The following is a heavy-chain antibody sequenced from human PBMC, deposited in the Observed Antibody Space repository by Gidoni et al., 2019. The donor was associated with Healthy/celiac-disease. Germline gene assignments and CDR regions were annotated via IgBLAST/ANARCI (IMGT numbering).Heavy chain of an antibody. Sequence: QVQLVQSGAEVKKPGASVKVSCKASGYTFTGSYMHWVRQAPGQGLEWMGWINPNSGGTNYAQKFQGWVTMTRDTSISTAYMELSRLRSDDTAVYYCARAPDCSGGSCYGTFDYWGQGTLVTVSS. CDR1: GYTFTGSY. J-gene: IGHJ4*02. V-gene: IGHV1-2*04. D-gene: IGHD2-15*01. CDR2: INPNSGGT. CDR3: ARAPDCSGGSCYGTFDY.